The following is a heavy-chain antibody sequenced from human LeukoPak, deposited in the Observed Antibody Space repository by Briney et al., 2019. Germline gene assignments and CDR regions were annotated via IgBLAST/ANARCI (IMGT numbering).Heavy chain of an antibody. Sequence: PSETLSLTCTVSGGSISSYYWSWIRQPPGKGLEWIGYIYYSGSTNYNPSLKSRVTISADTSKNQFSLKLSSVTAADTAVYYCARDRTRIDAFDIWGQGTMVTVSS. V-gene: IGHV4-59*01. J-gene: IGHJ3*02. CDR3: ARDRTRIDAFDI. CDR2: IYYSGST. CDR1: GGSISSYY. D-gene: IGHD2-15*01.